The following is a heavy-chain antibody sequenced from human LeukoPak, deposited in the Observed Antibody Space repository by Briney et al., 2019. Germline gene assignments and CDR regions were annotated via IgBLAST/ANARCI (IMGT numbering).Heavy chain of an antibody. CDR2: INSDGSST. CDR3: ARSGYDYEARYYYYYYMDV. V-gene: IGHV3-74*01. D-gene: IGHD5-12*01. Sequence: GSLRLSCAASGFTFSSYWMHWVRQAPGKGLVWVSRINSDGSSTSYADSVKGRFTISRDNSKNTLYLQMNSLRAEDTAVYYCARSGYDYEARYYYYYYMDVWGKGTTVTISS. J-gene: IGHJ6*03. CDR1: GFTFSSYW.